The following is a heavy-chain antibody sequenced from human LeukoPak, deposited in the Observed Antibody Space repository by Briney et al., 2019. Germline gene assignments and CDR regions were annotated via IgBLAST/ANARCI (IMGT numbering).Heavy chain of an antibody. CDR1: GFSFSSYW. J-gene: IGHJ4*02. CDR3: SRDGGRGGTYPEN. D-gene: IGHD2-15*01. Sequence: GGSLRLSCAASGFSFSSYWMHWVRQAPGKGLVWVSRINTDGSSTIYADSVKGRFTISRDNAKNTLYLEMNSLRAEDTAVYYCSRDGGRGGTYPENWGQGTLVTVST. CDR2: INTDGSST. V-gene: IGHV3-74*01.